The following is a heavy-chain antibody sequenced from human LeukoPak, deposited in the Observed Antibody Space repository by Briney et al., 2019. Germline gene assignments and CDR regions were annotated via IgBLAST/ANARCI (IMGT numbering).Heavy chain of an antibody. J-gene: IGHJ4*02. CDR2: IYYSGST. CDR1: GGSISSSSYY. V-gene: IGHV4-39*07. D-gene: IGHD3-3*01. Sequence: SETLSLTCTVSGGSISSSSYYWGWIRQPPGKGLEWIGSIYYSGSTYYNPSLKSRVTISVDTSKNQFSLKLSSVTAADTAVYYCATSNYDFWSGYYSSWGQGTLVTVSS. CDR3: ATSNYDFWSGYYSS.